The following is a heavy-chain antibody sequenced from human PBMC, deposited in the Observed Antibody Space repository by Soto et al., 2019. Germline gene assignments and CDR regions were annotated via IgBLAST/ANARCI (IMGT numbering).Heavy chain of an antibody. J-gene: IGHJ4*02. Sequence: GGSLRLSCSASGFTFDAYTMSWVRQAPGKGLEWVSSIGSSGGNTYYAAAVRGRFTISRDNARNTVDLQINTLRAEDTAVYFCAKMASDYINSLDSRGQGTLVTVSS. CDR2: IGSSGGNT. V-gene: IGHV3-23*01. D-gene: IGHD4-4*01. CDR1: GFTFDAYT. CDR3: AKMASDYINSLDS.